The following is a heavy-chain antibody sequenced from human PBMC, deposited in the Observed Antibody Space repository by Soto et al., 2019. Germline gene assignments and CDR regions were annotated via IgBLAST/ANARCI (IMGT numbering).Heavy chain of an antibody. V-gene: IGHV3-21*01. CDR2: ISSSSSYI. D-gene: IGHD3-22*01. CDR3: ARGTYYYDRSRYSGI. CDR1: GFTFSSYS. Sequence: EVQLVESGGGLVKPGGSLRLSCAASGFTFSSYSMNWVRQAPGKGLEWVSSISSSSSYIYYADSVKGRFTISRDNAKNSLYLQMNSLRAEDTAVYYCARGTYYYDRSRYSGIWGQGTMVTVSS. J-gene: IGHJ3*02.